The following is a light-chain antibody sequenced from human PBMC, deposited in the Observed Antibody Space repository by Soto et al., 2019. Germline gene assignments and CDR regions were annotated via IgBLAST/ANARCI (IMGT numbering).Light chain of an antibody. V-gene: IGLV2-23*01. J-gene: IGLJ1*01. CDR1: ASDVGNYDL. CDR2: EGT. CDR3: CSYAGSSTFV. Sequence: QSALTQPASVSGSPGQSITISCTGTASDVGNYDLVSWYYQHPDKAPKLIISEGTKRPSGVSNRFSGSSSGNTASLTISGLQAEDEGTYYCCSYAGSSTFVFGTGTKLTVL.